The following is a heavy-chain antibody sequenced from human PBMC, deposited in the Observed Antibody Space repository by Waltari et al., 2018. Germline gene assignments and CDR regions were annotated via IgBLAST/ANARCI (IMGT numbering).Heavy chain of an antibody. V-gene: IGHV3-48*03. CDR1: GLPSSSYE. CDR2: ISSSGSTI. Sequence: EVQLVESGGGLVQLGGPLRLPGAAFGLPSSSYEMTWVGQVPGKGLEWVSYISSSGSTIYYADSVKGRFTISRDNAKNSLYLQMNSLRAEDTAVYYCARVSGELLYYYYGMDVWGQGTTVTVSS. D-gene: IGHD3-10*01. CDR3: ARVSGELLYYYYGMDV. J-gene: IGHJ6*02.